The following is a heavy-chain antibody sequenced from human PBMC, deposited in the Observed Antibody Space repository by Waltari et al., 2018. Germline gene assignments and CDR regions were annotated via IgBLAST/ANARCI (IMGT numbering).Heavy chain of an antibody. CDR1: GSTFGVSG. CDR2: IRYDETHK. CDR3: ARDGSSSSFDY. Sequence: QVQLVESGGGVVQPGGSLRISWAASGSTFGVSGIHWGRQAPGKGLELVAFIRYDETHKYYADSVKGRFTISRDNSKNTVDLHMNSLRAEDTAVYYCARDGSSSSFDYWGQGTLVTVSS. J-gene: IGHJ4*02. V-gene: IGHV3-30*02. D-gene: IGHD6-6*01.